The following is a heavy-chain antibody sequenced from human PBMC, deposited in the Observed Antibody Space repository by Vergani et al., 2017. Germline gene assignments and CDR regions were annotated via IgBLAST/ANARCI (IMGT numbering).Heavy chain of an antibody. V-gene: IGHV3-9*01. J-gene: IGHJ4*02. CDR2: ISWNSGSI. CDR1: GFTFDDYA. D-gene: IGHD6-6*01. Sequence: EVQLVESGGGLVQPGRSLRPACAASGFTFDDYAMHWVRQAPGKGLEWVSGISWNSGSIGYADSVKGRFTISRDNAKNSLYLQMNSLRAEDTALYYCAKARRYSSSSFDYWGQGTLVTVSS. CDR3: AKARRYSSSSFDY.